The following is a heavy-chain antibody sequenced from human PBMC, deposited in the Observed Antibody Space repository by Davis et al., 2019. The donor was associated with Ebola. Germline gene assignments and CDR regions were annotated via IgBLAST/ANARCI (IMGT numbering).Heavy chain of an antibody. Sequence: PGGSLRLSCAASGFTFSSYGMHWVRQAPGKGLEWVAVIWYDGSNKYYADSVKGRFTISRDNSKNTLYLQMNSLRAEDTAVYYCASDFGLSWYFDLWGRGTLVTVSS. CDR3: ASDFGLSWYFDL. CDR1: GFTFSSYG. D-gene: IGHD3-10*01. CDR2: IWYDGSNK. V-gene: IGHV3-33*01. J-gene: IGHJ2*01.